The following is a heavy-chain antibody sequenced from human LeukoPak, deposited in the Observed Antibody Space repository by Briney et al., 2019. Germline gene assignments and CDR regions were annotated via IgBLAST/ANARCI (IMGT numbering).Heavy chain of an antibody. CDR3: AKLGFDSSGSHTLFDY. V-gene: IGHV3-74*01. CDR2: INSDGSST. J-gene: IGHJ4*02. D-gene: IGHD3-22*01. CDR1: GFTFSSYW. Sequence: PGGSLRLSCAASGFTFSSYWMHWVRQAPGKGLVWVSRINSDGSSTSYADSVKGRFTISRDNSKNTLHLQMNSLRAEDTAVYYCAKLGFDSSGSHTLFDYWGQGTQVTVSS.